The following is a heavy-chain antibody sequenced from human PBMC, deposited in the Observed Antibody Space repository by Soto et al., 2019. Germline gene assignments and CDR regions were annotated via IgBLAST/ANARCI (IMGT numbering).Heavy chain of an antibody. V-gene: IGHV3-53*01. CDR1: GLTISGKKY. CDR3: ATWHEREHAFDV. Sequence: DVQLVESGGGLIQPGESLRLSCAAFGLTISGKKYVAWVRQAPGKGLEWVSALYDVDGSFYADSVTGRFTTASDSSKTTVYLQMNDLRPDDTAVYYCATWHEREHAFDVWGQGTTVTISS. J-gene: IGHJ3*01. D-gene: IGHD1-1*01. CDR2: LYDVDGS.